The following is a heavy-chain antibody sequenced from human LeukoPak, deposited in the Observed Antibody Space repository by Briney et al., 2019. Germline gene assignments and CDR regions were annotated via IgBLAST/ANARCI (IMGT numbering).Heavy chain of an antibody. CDR1: GFIFSIHW. D-gene: IGHD3-10*01. CDR2: IKPDGSEK. CDR3: VRGSSGTVVRGVSWAWFDP. J-gene: IGHJ5*02. Sequence: GGSLRLSCAASGFIFSIHWMTWVRQAPGKGLEWVANIKPDGSEKYYVDSAEGRFTISRNNAKNSLYLQMNSLRAEDTAVYYCVRGSSGTVVRGVSWAWFDPWGQGTLVTVSS. V-gene: IGHV3-7*05.